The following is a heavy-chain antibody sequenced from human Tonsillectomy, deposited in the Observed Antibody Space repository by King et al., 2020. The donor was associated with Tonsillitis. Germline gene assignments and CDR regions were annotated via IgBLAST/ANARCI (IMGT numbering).Heavy chain of an antibody. CDR2: ISFDGGNV. D-gene: IGHD4-11*01. J-gene: IGHJ6*02. Sequence: QLVQSGGGVVQPGRSLRLSCAASGFSISTSAMHWVRQAPGKGLEWVALISFDGGNVYYADSVQGRFTISRDTSGKTLYLQMNSLRAEDTAMYYCARDLLTVTVHNSYSGMDVWGQGTTVTVSS. CDR1: GFSISTSA. CDR3: ARDLLTVTVHNSYSGMDV. V-gene: IGHV3-30*19.